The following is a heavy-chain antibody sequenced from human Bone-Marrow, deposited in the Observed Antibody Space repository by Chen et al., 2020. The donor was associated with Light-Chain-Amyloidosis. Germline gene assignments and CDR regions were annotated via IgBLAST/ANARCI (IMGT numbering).Heavy chain of an antibody. CDR3: ARSSSSWYEEYYYYYYYMDV. J-gene: IGHJ6*03. V-gene: IGHV4-4*07. D-gene: IGHD6-13*01. CDR1: GGSISSYY. Sequence: QVQLQESGPGLVKPSETLSLTCTVSGGSISSYYWSWIRQPAGKGLEWIGRIYTSGSTNYNPSLKSRVTMSVDTSKNQFSLKLSSVTAADTAVYYCARSSSSWYEEYYYYYYYMDVWGEGTTVTVSS. CDR2: IYTSGST.